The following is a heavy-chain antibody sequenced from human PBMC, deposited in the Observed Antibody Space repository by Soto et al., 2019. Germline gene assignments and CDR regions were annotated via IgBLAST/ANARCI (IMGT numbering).Heavy chain of an antibody. V-gene: IGHV4-39*02. J-gene: IGHJ6*02. CDR3: ARLVSAMGYGMDV. Sequence: QLQLQESGPGLVKPSETLSLICSLSGGSISSGRYYWAWIRQPPGRGLQWIGSIYYIRTTYYNPSLKSRVSISADTSKNPFSLNLTSVTAADTAVYYCARLVSAMGYGMDVLGQGTTVTVSS. CDR2: IYYIRTT. CDR1: GGSISSGRYY. D-gene: IGHD2-21*01.